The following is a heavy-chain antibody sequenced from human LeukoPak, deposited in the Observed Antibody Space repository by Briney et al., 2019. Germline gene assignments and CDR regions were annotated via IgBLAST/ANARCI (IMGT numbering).Heavy chain of an antibody. D-gene: IGHD2-2*01. J-gene: IGHJ6*02. CDR2: IKQDGSEK. CDR3: ARVGGYCSSTSCYDLHYYYYGMDV. Sequence: GGSLRLSCAASGFTFSSYWMSWVRQAPGKGLGWVANIKQDGSEKYYVDSVKGRFTISRDNAKNSLYLQMNSLRAEDTAVYYCARVGGYCSSTSCYDLHYYYYGMDVWGQGTTVTVSS. V-gene: IGHV3-7*01. CDR1: GFTFSSYW.